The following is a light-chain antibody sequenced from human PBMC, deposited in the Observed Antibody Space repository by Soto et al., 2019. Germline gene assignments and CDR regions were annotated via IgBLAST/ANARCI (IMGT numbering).Light chain of an antibody. CDR2: DTR. V-gene: IGLV7-46*01. J-gene: IGLJ7*01. Sequence: QAVVTQEPSLTVSRGGTVTLTRGSSTGAVTSGHYPYWFQQKPGQAPRTLIDDTRNKHAWTPARFSGSLLGGKAALTLSGAQPEDEAVYYCLLSLSGGRVFGGGTQLTVL. CDR1: TGAVTSGHY. CDR3: LLSLSGGRV.